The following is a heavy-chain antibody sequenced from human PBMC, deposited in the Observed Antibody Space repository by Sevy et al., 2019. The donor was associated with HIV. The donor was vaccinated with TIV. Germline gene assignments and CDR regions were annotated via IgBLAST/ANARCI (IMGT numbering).Heavy chain of an antibody. CDR3: AKGGFTMVRGVFDF. V-gene: IGHV3-23*01. D-gene: IGHD3-10*01. CDR1: GFSFSSYA. J-gene: IGHJ4*02. CDR2: ISGSGGST. Sequence: GGSLRLSCAASGFSFSSYAMSWVRQTPGKGLEWVSAISGSGGSTYDADSVKGRFTISRDNSKNTLYLQMNSLRAEDTAVYYCAKGGFTMVRGVFDFWGQGTLVTVSS.